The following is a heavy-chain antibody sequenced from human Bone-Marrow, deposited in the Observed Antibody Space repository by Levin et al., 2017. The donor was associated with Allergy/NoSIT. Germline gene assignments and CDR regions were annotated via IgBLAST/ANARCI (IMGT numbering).Heavy chain of an antibody. CDR2: ISGGGGTT. J-gene: IGHJ4*02. CDR3: VRGIGMPDY. CDR1: GFTFSSYA. D-gene: IGHD2-2*01. V-gene: IGHV3-23*01. Sequence: GGSLRLSCAASGFTFSSYAMSWVRQAPGKGLEWVSGISGGGGTTYYADSVKGRFTISRDNSKNTLSLRMNSLRAEDTAVYYCVRGIGMPDYWGQGTLVTVSS.